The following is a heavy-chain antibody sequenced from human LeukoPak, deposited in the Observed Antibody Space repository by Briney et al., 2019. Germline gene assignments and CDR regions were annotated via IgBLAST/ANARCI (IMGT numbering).Heavy chain of an antibody. CDR1: GGSFSGYY. Sequence: SETLSLTCAVYGGSFSGYYWSWIRQPPGKGLEWIGEINHSGSTNYNPSLKSRVTISVDTSKNQFSLKLSSVTAADTAVYYCARRIRYYYGSGSYLYYYYYMDVWGKGTTVTVSS. J-gene: IGHJ6*03. CDR3: ARRIRYYYGSGSYLYYYYYMDV. D-gene: IGHD3-10*01. CDR2: INHSGST. V-gene: IGHV4-34*01.